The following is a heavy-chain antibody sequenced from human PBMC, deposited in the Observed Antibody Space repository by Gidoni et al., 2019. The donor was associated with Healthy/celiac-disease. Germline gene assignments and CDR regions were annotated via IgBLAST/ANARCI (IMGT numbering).Heavy chain of an antibody. D-gene: IGHD5-12*01. Sequence: EVQLVQSGAEVKQPGESLKISCKGSGYSFTSYWIGWVRQMPGKGLEWMGIISPGDSDTRYSPSFQGQVTISADKSISTAYLQWSSLKASDTAMYYCARLGRRRDGYKNPFDYWGQGTLVTVSS. CDR2: ISPGDSDT. CDR1: GYSFTSYW. V-gene: IGHV5-51*01. CDR3: ARLGRRRDGYKNPFDY. J-gene: IGHJ4*02.